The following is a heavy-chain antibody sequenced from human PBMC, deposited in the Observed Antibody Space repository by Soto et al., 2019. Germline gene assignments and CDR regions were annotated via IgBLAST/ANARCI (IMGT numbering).Heavy chain of an antibody. CDR2: IYYSGST. V-gene: IGHV4-39*01. CDR1: GGSISSSSYY. D-gene: IGHD2-15*01. J-gene: IGHJ6*03. CDR3: ASQNPPEYCSGGSCYSPYYYYYMDV. Sequence: QLQLQESSPGLVKPSETLSLTCTVSGGSISSSSYYWGWIRQPPGKGLEWIGSIYYSGSTYYNPSLNSRVTISVDTSKNQFSLKLSSVTAADTAVYYCASQNPPEYCSGGSCYSPYYYYYMDVWVNGTTVTVSS.